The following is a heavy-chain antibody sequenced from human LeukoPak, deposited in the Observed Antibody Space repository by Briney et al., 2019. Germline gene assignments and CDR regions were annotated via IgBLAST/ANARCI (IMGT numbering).Heavy chain of an antibody. CDR3: AREPPATGYYDY. D-gene: IGHD3-9*01. CDR1: GYSLTSYF. J-gene: IGHJ4*02. V-gene: IGHV1-46*01. CDR2: INPSGDGT. Sequence: ASVKVSCKASGYSLTSYFMHWVRQAPGQGLEWVGVINPSGDGTIYTQKFQGRVTMTRDMSTSTVFMELTSLRSEDTAVYFCAREPPATGYYDYWGQGTLVTVSS.